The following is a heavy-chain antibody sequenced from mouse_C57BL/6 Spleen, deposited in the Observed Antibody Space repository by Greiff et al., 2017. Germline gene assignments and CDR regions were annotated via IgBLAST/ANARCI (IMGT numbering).Heavy chain of an antibody. CDR3: AREEYGETGFAY. V-gene: IGHV1-64*01. Sequence: QVQLQQPGAELVKPGASVKLSCKASGYTFTSYWMHWVKQRPGQGLEWIGMIHPNSGSTNYNEKFKSKATLTVDKSSSTAYMQLSSLTSEDSAVYYCAREEYGETGFAYWGPGTLVTVSA. D-gene: IGHD1-2*01. CDR1: GYTFTSYW. CDR2: IHPNSGST. J-gene: IGHJ3*01.